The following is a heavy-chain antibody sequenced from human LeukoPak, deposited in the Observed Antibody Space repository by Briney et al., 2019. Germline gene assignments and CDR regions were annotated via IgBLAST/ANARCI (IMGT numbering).Heavy chain of an antibody. CDR2: ISGSGGST. V-gene: IGHV3-23*01. D-gene: IGHD3-3*01. CDR1: GFTFSSYW. J-gene: IGHJ6*02. CDR3: AKDLSYYDFWSGYYTPDYYYGMDV. Sequence: GGSLRLSCAASGFTFSSYWMHWVRQAPGKGLEWVSAISGSGGSTYYADSVKGRFTISRDNSKNTLYLQMNSLRAEDTAVYYCAKDLSYYDFWSGYYTPDYYYGMDVWGQGTTVTVSS.